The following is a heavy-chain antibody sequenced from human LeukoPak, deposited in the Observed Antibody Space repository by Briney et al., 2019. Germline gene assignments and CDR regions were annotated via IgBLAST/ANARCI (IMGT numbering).Heavy chain of an antibody. D-gene: IGHD6-6*01. CDR2: IAHDGYV. CDR1: SGTFTGFF. V-gene: IGHV4-34*01. Sequence: SETLSLTCAVYSGTFTGFFWNWIRQSPGKGMEWIGEIAHDGYVLYNPSLKSRFTISLDASKNQFSLKLSSVTAADTAVYYCARGGLRIAARLRRDCYYGMDVWGQGTTVTVSS. J-gene: IGHJ6*02. CDR3: ARGGLRIAARLRRDCYYGMDV.